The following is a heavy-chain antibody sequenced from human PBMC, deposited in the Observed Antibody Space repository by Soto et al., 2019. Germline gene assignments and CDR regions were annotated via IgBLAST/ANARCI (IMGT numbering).Heavy chain of an antibody. J-gene: IGHJ6*02. V-gene: IGHV5-10-1*01. CDR1: GYSXTNYW. D-gene: IGHD2-15*01. Sequence: GESLKISCKGSGYSXTNYWISWVRQMPGKGLEWMGRIDPYDSYTNYSPSFQGHVTISADKSISTAYLQWSSLKASDTAMYYCARHLTRIGGSQPNIHYYYGMDVWGQGTTVTVSS. CDR2: IDPYDSYT. CDR3: ARHLTRIGGSQPNIHYYYGMDV.